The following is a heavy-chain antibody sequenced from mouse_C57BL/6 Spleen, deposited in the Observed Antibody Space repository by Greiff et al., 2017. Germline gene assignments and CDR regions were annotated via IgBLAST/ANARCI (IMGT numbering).Heavy chain of an antibody. D-gene: IGHD2-4*01. Sequence: VQLQQPGAELVKPGASVKVSCKASGYTFTSYWMHWVKQRPGQGLEWIGRIHPSDSETNYNQKFKGKATLTVDKSSSTAYMQLSSLTSEDSAVYYCAMGSYDLYYCAMDYWGQGTSVTVSS. J-gene: IGHJ4*01. CDR1: GYTFTSYW. CDR3: AMGSYDLYYCAMDY. V-gene: IGHV1-74*01. CDR2: IHPSDSET.